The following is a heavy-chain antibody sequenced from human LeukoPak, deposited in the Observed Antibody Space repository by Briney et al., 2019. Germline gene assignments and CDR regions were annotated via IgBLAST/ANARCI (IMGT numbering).Heavy chain of an antibody. V-gene: IGHV4-59*08. CDR1: GGSISSYY. CDR2: IYYSGST. Sequence: SETLSLTCTVSGGSISSYYWSWIRQPPGKGLEWIGYIYYSGSTNYNPSLKSRATISVATSKTQFSLKLSSVTAADTAVYYCARCGDGYESYYFDYWGQGTLVTVSS. CDR3: ARCGDGYESYYFDY. J-gene: IGHJ4*02. D-gene: IGHD5-24*01.